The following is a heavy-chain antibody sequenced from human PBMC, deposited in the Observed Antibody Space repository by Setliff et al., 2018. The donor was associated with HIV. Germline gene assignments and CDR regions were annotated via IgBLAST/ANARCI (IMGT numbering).Heavy chain of an antibody. CDR2: INPYSGVT. Sequence: ASVKVSCKASGYTFTGYFLHWVRQAPGQGLEWMGWINPYSGVTKYAQKFQGRVTMTGDTSISTAYMELSRLRSDDTAVYYCARLSPLDWPFDYWGQGTLVTVSS. CDR3: ARLSPLDWPFDY. V-gene: IGHV1-2*02. J-gene: IGHJ4*02. CDR1: GYTFTGYF. D-gene: IGHD3-9*01.